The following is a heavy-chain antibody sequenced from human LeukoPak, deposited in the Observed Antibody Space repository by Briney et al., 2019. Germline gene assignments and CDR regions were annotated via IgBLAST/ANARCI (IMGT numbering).Heavy chain of an antibody. CDR1: GFTFSSYS. CDR3: AKDPWFGDTYGMDV. CDR2: ISSNSIYV. Sequence: GGSLRLSCAASGFTFSSYSMNWVRQAPGKGLEWVSSISSNSIYVFYADSMKGRFTISRDNAKNSLSLQMNSLRAEDTAVYYCAKDPWFGDTYGMDVWGQGTTVTVSS. D-gene: IGHD3-10*01. J-gene: IGHJ6*02. V-gene: IGHV3-21*04.